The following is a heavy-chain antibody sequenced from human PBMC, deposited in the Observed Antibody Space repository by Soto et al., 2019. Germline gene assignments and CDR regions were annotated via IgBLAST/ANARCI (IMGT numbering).Heavy chain of an antibody. CDR3: ARVYYGSGSYQNWFDP. D-gene: IGHD3-10*01. J-gene: IGHJ5*02. CDR1: GYTFTSYA. Sequence: QVQLVQSGAEVKKPGASVKVSCKASGYTFTSYAMHWVRQAPGQGLEWMGWINAGNGNTKYSQKFQGRVTITRDTSASTAYMELSSLRSEDTAVYYCARVYYGSGSYQNWFDPWGQGTLVTVSS. CDR2: INAGNGNT. V-gene: IGHV1-3*01.